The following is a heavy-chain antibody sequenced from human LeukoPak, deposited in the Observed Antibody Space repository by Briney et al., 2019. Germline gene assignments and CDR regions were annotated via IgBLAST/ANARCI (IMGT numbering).Heavy chain of an antibody. D-gene: IGHD3-10*02. J-gene: IGHJ1*01. CDR3: ASPKISMSEYFRH. V-gene: IGHV4-39*07. Sequence: SETLSLTCSDSGVSISSSSSYWGWIRQSPGKGLESIGSLQYRGSTYYNPSLKSRVTISVDMSKNQFSLKLSSVTAADTAVYYCASPKISMSEYFRHWGQSTLVIVSS. CDR2: LQYRGST. CDR1: GVSISSSSSY.